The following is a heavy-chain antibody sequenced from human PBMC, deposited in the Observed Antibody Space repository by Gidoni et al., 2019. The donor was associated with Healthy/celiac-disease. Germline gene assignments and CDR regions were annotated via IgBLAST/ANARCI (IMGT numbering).Heavy chain of an antibody. V-gene: IGHV1-69*01. CDR1: GGTFSTYP. CDR3: ASRDEPMVRGVIVHYYGMDV. J-gene: IGHJ6*02. CDR2: IIPIFGTA. Sequence: QVQLVQSGAEVKKPGSSVTVSCKASGGTFSTYPISWVRQAPGQGLEWMGGIIPIFGTANYAQKFQGRVTITADESTSTAYMELSSLRSEDTAVYYCASRDEPMVRGVIVHYYGMDVWGQGTTVTVSS. D-gene: IGHD3-10*01.